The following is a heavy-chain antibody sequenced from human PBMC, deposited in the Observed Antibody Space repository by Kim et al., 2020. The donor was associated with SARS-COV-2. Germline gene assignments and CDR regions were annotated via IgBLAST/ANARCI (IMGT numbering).Heavy chain of an antibody. CDR2: IIPIFGTA. D-gene: IGHD3-22*01. V-gene: IGHV1-69*13. Sequence: SVKVSCKASGGTFSSYAISWVRQAPGQGLEWMGGIIPIFGTANYAQKFQGRVTITADESTSTAYMELSSLRSEDTAVYYCARDSTFGSSGQYQGYWGQGTLVTVSS. CDR3: ARDSTFGSSGQYQGY. J-gene: IGHJ4*02. CDR1: GGTFSSYA.